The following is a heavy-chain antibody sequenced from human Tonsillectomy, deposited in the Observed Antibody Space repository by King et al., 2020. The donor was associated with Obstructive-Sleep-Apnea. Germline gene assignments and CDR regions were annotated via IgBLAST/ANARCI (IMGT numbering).Heavy chain of an antibody. V-gene: IGHV5-51*01. Sequence: QLVQSGGEVKEPGESLKISCQTSGYKFSNFWIGWVRQKTGEGLDWMGIIYPGDSDTRYSPSFQGRVTISADKSVNTVYLQWSSLKASDTALYYCVRHFGLGGRSDYWGQGTLVTVSS. CDR3: VRHFGLGGRSDY. CDR2: IYPGDSDT. D-gene: IGHD2-15*01. J-gene: IGHJ4*02. CDR1: GYKFSNFW.